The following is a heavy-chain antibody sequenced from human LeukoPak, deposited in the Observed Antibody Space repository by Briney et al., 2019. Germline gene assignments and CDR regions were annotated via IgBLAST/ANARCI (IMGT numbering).Heavy chain of an antibody. Sequence: SETLSLTCTVSGGSISSYYWSWIRQPPGKGLEWIGYIHYSGSTNYNPSLESRVTISVDTSKNQFSLKLSSVTAADTAVYYCARGLAISPYYYYYMDVWGKGTTVTVSS. D-gene: IGHD3-3*01. V-gene: IGHV4-59*01. CDR1: GGSISSYY. CDR2: IHYSGST. J-gene: IGHJ6*03. CDR3: ARGLAISPYYYYYMDV.